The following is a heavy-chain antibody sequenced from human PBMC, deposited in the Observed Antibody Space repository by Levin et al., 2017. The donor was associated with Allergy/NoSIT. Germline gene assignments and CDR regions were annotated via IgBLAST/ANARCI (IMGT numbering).Heavy chain of an antibody. Sequence: KASETLSLTCAVYGGSFSGYYWSWIRQPPGKGLEWIGEINHSGSTNYNPSLKSRVTISVDTSKNQFSLKLSSVTAADTAVYYCARAWGVGGIAALPLDYWGQGTLVTVSS. V-gene: IGHV4-34*01. J-gene: IGHJ4*02. CDR3: ARAWGVGGIAALPLDY. CDR2: INHSGST. CDR1: GGSFSGYY. D-gene: IGHD6-6*01.